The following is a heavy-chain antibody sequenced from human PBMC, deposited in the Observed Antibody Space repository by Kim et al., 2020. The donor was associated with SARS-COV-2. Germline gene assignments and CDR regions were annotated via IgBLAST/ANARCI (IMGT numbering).Heavy chain of an antibody. V-gene: IGHV3-23*01. CDR1: GFTFSSYA. J-gene: IGHJ5*02. Sequence: GGSLRLSCAASGFTFSSYAMSWVRQAPGKGLEWVSAISGSGGSTYYADSVKGRFTISRDNSKNTLYLQMNSLRAEDTAVYYCARVVKRRDWFDPWGQGTLVTVSS. CDR2: ISGSGGST. CDR3: ARVVKRRDWFDP.